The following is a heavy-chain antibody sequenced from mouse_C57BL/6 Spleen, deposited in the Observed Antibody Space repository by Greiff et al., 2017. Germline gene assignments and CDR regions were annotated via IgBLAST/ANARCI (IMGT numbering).Heavy chain of an antibody. CDR3: ARGPYGNYWDYAMDY. V-gene: IGHV1-64*01. D-gene: IGHD2-1*01. Sequence: QVQLQQPGAELVKPGASVKLSCKASGYTFTSYWMHWVQQRPGQGLEWIGMIHPNSGSTNYNEKFTSKATLTVDKSSSTAYMQLSSLTSEDSAVYYCARGPYGNYWDYAMDYWGQGTSVTVSA. J-gene: IGHJ4*01. CDR2: IHPNSGST. CDR1: GYTFTSYW.